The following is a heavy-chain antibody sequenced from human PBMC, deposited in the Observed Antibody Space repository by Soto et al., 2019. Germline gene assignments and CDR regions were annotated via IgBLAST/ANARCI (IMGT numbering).Heavy chain of an antibody. J-gene: IGHJ6*02. D-gene: IGHD5-12*01. V-gene: IGHV6-1*01. CDR3: AAATRGYLYYGLDV. CDR2: TYYRTRWYN. Sequence: SQTLSLTCAISGDSVSSNRAAWNWIRQSPSRGLGWLGRTYYRTRWYNDYAVSVKGRITINPDPSKNQFSLQLNSVTPEDTAVYYCAAATRGYLYYGLDVWGQGTTVTVSS. CDR1: GDSVSSNRAA.